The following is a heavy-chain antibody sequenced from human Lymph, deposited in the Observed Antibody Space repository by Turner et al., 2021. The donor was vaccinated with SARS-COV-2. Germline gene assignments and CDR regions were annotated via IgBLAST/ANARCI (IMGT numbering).Heavy chain of an antibody. CDR1: GFTFDEYA. Sequence: EVQLVESGGGLVQPGRSLRLSCAASGFTFDEYAMHGVRQAPGNGLEWVSGISWNSGSIGYADSVKGRFTISRDNAKNSLYLQMNSLRAEDTALYYCAKGRRFGMDVWGQGTTVTVSS. CDR2: ISWNSGSI. V-gene: IGHV3-9*01. CDR3: AKGRRFGMDV. J-gene: IGHJ6*02.